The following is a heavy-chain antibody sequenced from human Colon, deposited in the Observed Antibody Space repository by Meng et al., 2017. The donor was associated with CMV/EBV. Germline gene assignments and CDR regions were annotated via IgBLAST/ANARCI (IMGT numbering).Heavy chain of an antibody. V-gene: IGHV1-2*02. J-gene: IGHJ5*02. CDR1: GYTFTGHH. CDR2: VNPNNGAT. CDR3: VRGYTIAGAPTAFDP. Sequence: ASVKVSCKTSGYTFTGHHIHWVRQAPGQGLEWMGWVNPNNGATNYAQEFLGRVAMTRDTSTATADLELTGLRLDDTAVYYCVRGYTIAGAPTAFDPWGQGTLVTVSS. D-gene: IGHD5-18*01.